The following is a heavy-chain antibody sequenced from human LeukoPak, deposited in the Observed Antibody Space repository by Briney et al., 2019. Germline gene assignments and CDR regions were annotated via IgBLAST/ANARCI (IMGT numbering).Heavy chain of an antibody. D-gene: IGHD3-9*01. CDR3: ARGLDDILTGYPHDAFDI. V-gene: IGHV1-24*01. CDR1: GYTLTELS. CDR2: FDPEDGET. Sequence: ASVKVSCKVSGYTLTELSMHWVRQAPGKGLEWMGGFDPEDGETIYAQKFQGRVTMTEDTSTDTAYMELSSLRSEDTAVYYCARGLDDILTGYPHDAFDIWGQGTMVTVSS. J-gene: IGHJ3*02.